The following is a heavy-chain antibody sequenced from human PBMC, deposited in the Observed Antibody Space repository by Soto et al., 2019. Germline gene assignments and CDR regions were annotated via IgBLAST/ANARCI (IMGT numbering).Heavy chain of an antibody. J-gene: IGHJ6*02. CDR3: ARVGVAVAGNDYYYGMDV. Sequence: GASVKVSCKASGYTFTSYDINWVRQATGQGLEWMGWMNPNSGNTGYAQKFQGRVTMTRNTSISTAYMELSSLRSEDTAVYYCARVGVAVAGNDYYYGMDVWGQGTTVTVSS. D-gene: IGHD6-19*01. CDR1: GYTFTSYD. V-gene: IGHV1-8*01. CDR2: MNPNSGNT.